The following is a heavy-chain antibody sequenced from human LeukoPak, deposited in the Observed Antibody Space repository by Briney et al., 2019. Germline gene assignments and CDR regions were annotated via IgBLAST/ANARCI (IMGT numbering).Heavy chain of an antibody. D-gene: IGHD3-3*01. CDR2: IIPILGIA. V-gene: IGHV1-69*02. Sequence: SVKVSCKASGGTFSSYTISWVRQAPGQGLEWMGRIIPILGIANYAQKFQGRVTITADKSTSTAYMELSSLRSEDTAVYYCARSRDYDFWGGYYPFDYWGQGTLVTVSS. J-gene: IGHJ4*02. CDR3: ARSRDYDFWGGYYPFDY. CDR1: GGTFSSYT.